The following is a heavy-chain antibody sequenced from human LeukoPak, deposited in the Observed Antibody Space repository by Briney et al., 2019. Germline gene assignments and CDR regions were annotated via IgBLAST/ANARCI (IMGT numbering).Heavy chain of an antibody. CDR2: INPNSGGT. CDR1: GYTFTGYY. D-gene: IGHD6-13*01. J-gene: IGHJ6*03. V-gene: IGHV1-2*02. CDR3: AKAAAGSQHSYYYYYYLDV. Sequence: ASVKVSCKASGYTFTGYYTHWVRQAPGQGLEWMGWINPNSGGTNYAQKFQGRVTMTRDTSISTAYMELSRLRSDDTAVYYCAKAAAGSQHSYYYYYYLDVWGTGTTVTISS.